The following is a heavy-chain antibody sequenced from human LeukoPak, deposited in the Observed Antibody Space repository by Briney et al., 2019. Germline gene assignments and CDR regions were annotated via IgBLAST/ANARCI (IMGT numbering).Heavy chain of an antibody. Sequence: GGSLRLSCTTSGFSFSTYWMSWVRQAPGKGLEWVSAISGSGGSTYYADSVKGRFTISRDNSKNTLYLQMNSLRAEGTAVYYCAKDQKQQLVRGAFDIWGQGTMVTVSS. D-gene: IGHD6-13*01. J-gene: IGHJ3*02. CDR2: ISGSGGST. V-gene: IGHV3-23*01. CDR3: AKDQKQQLVRGAFDI. CDR1: GFSFSTYW.